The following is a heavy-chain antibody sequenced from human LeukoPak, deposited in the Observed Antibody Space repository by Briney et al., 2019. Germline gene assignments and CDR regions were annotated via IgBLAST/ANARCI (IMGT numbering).Heavy chain of an antibody. CDR3: ARDSSSPGRYCSSTSCYFNWFDP. D-gene: IGHD2-2*01. J-gene: IGHJ5*02. V-gene: IGHV1-69*13. CDR2: IIPIFGTA. Sequence: SVKVSCKASGGTFSRYAISWVRQAPGQGLEWMGGIIPIFGTANYAQKFQGRVTITADESTSTAYMELSSLRSEDTAVYYCARDSSSPGRYCSSTSCYFNWFDPWGQGTLVTVSS. CDR1: GGTFSRYA.